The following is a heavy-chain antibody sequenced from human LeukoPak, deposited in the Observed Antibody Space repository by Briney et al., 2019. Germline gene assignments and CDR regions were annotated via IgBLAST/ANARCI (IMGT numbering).Heavy chain of an antibody. Sequence: GASMKVSCKASGYSFTDYYMHWVRQAPGQGLEWMGWINPNSGDTNYAQTFQGRVTMTRDTSITTAYMELSRLRSDDTAVYYCAGVGNIRWERDIWYFAYWGQGTLVTVSS. V-gene: IGHV1-2*02. CDR3: AGVGNIRWERDIWYFAY. J-gene: IGHJ4*02. CDR1: GYSFTDYY. D-gene: IGHD3-9*01. CDR2: INPNSGDT.